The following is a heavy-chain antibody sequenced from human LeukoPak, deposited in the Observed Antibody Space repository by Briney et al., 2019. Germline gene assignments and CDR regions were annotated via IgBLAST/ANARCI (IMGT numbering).Heavy chain of an antibody. D-gene: IGHD3-10*01. CDR1: GGSISYYY. CDR2: IYTSGST. V-gene: IGHV4-4*07. J-gene: IGHJ6*03. CDR3: ARTTMVRGTYYMDV. Sequence: SVTLSLTCTVSGGSISYYYWSWIRQPAGKGLEWIGRIYTSGSTNYNPSLKSRVTMSVDTSKNQFSLKLSSVTAADTAVYYCARTTMVRGTYYMDVWGKGTTVTISS.